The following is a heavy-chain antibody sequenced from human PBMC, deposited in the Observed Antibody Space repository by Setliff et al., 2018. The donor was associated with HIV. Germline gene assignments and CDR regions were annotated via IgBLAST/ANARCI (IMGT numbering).Heavy chain of an antibody. CDR2: ISSSGSTI. J-gene: IGHJ5*02. CDR3: AKAKTTFGAVITSGWFDP. Sequence: GGSLRLSCAASGFTFSSYEMNWVRQAPGKGLEWVSYISSSGSTIYYADSVKGRFTISRDNAKNSLYLQMHNLRVEDTAIFYCAKAKTTFGAVITSGWFDPWGQGTLVTVSS. V-gene: IGHV3-48*03. D-gene: IGHD3-3*01. CDR1: GFTFSSYE.